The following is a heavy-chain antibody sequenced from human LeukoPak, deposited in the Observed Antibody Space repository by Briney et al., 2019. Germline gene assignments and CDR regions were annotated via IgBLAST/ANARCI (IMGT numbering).Heavy chain of an antibody. CDR2: MNPNSGNT. D-gene: IGHD3-3*01. CDR1: GYTFTSYD. CDR3: ARVGSLTYYDFWSGYYGGYYFDY. J-gene: IGHJ4*02. V-gene: IGHV1-8*01. Sequence: GASVKVSCKASGYTFTSYDINWVRQATGQGLEWMGWMNPNSGNTGYAQKFQGRVTITRNTSISTAYMELSSLRSEDTAVYYCARVGSLTYYDFWSGYYGGYYFDYWGQGTLVTVSS.